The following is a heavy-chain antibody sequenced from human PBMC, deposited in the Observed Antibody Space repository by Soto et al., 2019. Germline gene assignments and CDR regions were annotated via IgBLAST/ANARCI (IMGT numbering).Heavy chain of an antibody. D-gene: IGHD3-22*01. CDR1: GFTFSSYS. CDR3: ARDRPRITTIVVMDY. V-gene: IGHV3-48*02. CDR2: ISSSSSTI. J-gene: IGHJ4*02. Sequence: LRLSCAASGFTFSSYSMNWVRQAPGKGLEWVSYISSSSSTIYYADSVKGRFTISRDNAKNSLYLQMNSLRDEDTAVYYCARDRPRITTIVVMDYWGQGPLVTVSS.